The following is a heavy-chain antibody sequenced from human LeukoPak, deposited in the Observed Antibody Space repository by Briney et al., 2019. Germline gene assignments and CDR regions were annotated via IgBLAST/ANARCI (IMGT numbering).Heavy chain of an antibody. Sequence: PSETLSLTCTVSGGSISSSSYYWGWIRQPPGKGLGWIGSIYYSGSTYYNPSLKSRVTISVDTSKNQFSLKLSSVTAADTAVYYCAKKTWEQTPYYYYYMDVWGKGTTVTVSS. CDR1: GGSISSSSYY. CDR2: IYYSGST. D-gene: IGHD1-26*01. CDR3: AKKTWEQTPYYYYYMDV. V-gene: IGHV4-39*01. J-gene: IGHJ6*03.